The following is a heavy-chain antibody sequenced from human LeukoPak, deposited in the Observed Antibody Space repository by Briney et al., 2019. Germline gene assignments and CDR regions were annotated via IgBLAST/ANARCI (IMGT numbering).Heavy chain of an antibody. J-gene: IGHJ5*02. Sequence: SETLSLTCIVSGGSISSYYWSWIRQPPGKGLEWIWYIYYSGSTKYNPSLKSRVTISVDTSNNQFSLRLSSVTAADTAVYYCARGAASATGDWSDPWGQGTLVTVSS. CDR1: GGSISSYY. CDR3: ARGAASATGDWSDP. CDR2: IYYSGST. V-gene: IGHV4-59*01. D-gene: IGHD6-13*01.